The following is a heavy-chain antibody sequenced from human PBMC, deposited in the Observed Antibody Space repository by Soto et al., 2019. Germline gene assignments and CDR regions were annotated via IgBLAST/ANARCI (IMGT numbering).Heavy chain of an antibody. J-gene: IGHJ4*02. CDR3: ARDDGYRTVDY. D-gene: IGHD6-13*01. Sequence: PGGSPRLSCAASGFTFSRYRMSWVRQAPGRGLEWVANIKQDGSEQYYVDSVKGRFTISRDNARNSLNLQMNSLRPEDTAVYYCARDDGYRTVDYWGQGTLVTVSS. CDR2: IKQDGSEQ. V-gene: IGHV3-7*01. CDR1: GFTFSRYR.